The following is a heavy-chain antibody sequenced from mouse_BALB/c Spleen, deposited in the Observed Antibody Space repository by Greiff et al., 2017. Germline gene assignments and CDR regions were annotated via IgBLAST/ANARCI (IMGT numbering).Heavy chain of an antibody. CDR3: TRGGYGNYEGY. V-gene: IGHV1-5*01. D-gene: IGHD2-1*01. CDR1: GYTFTSYW. J-gene: IGHJ2*01. Sequence: VQLQQSGTVLARPGASVKMSCKASGYTFTSYWMHWVKQRPGQGLEWIGAIYPGNSDTSYNQKFKGKAKLTAVTSTSTAYMELSSLTNEDSAVYYCTRGGYGNYEGYWGQGTTLTVSS. CDR2: IYPGNSDT.